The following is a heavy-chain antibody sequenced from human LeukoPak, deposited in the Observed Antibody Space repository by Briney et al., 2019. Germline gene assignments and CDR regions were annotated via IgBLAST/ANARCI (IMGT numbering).Heavy chain of an antibody. V-gene: IGHV4-61*02. CDR2: IYTSGST. J-gene: IGHJ3*02. CDR3: ARGYSSGWYQDAFDI. Sequence: PSETLSLTCTVSGGSISSGSYYWSWIRQPAGKGLEWIGRIYTSGSTNYNPSLKSRVTISVDTFKNQFSLKLSSVTAADTAVYYCARGYSSGWYQDAFDIWGQGTMVTVSS. CDR1: GGSISSGSYY. D-gene: IGHD6-19*01.